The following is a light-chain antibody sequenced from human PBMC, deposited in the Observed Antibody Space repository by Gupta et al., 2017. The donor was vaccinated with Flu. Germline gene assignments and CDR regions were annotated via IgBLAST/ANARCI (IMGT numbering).Light chain of an antibody. CDR1: QSLTFSDGNTY. CDR3: MQGSTRPYT. Sequence: DVVMTQSPLSLPVTLGQPASISCRSSQSLTFSDGNTYLNWFHQRPGQSPRRLIYKVSNRDSGVPDRFSGTMSGTDFTLTISRVEAEDVGTFYCMQGSTRPYTFGQGTKLEIK. J-gene: IGKJ2*01. CDR2: KVS. V-gene: IGKV2-30*01.